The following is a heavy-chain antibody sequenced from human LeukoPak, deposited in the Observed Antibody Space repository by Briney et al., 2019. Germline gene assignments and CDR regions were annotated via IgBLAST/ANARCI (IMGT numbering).Heavy chain of an antibody. D-gene: IGHD6-13*01. CDR1: GGSISSGGYY. CDR2: IYSSGST. J-gene: IGHJ4*02. V-gene: IGHV4-31*03. Sequence: PSETLSLTCTVSGGSISSGGYYWSWIRQHPGKGLEWIGYIYSSGSTYYNPSLKSRVTISVDTSKNQFSLKLSSVTAADTAVYYCAREHPKLDPYWGQGTLVTVSS. CDR3: AREHPKLDPY.